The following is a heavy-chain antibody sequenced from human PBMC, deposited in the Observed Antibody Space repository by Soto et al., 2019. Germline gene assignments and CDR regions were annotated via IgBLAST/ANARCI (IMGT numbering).Heavy chain of an antibody. J-gene: IGHJ4*02. D-gene: IGHD2-21*01. CDR2: ISATGGGT. CDR3: AKDRRAGGNSAFYSAF. V-gene: IGHV3-23*01. Sequence: GGSLRLSCAASGFKFSNYAMSWVRQAPGKGLEWVSLISATGGGTYYADSVKGRFTISRDNSHNTLYLQVHSLTAEDTAVYYCAKDRRAGGNSAFYSAFRGQGAQVTVSS. CDR1: GFKFSNYA.